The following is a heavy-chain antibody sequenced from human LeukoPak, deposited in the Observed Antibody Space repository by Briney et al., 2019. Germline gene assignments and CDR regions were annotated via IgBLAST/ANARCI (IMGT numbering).Heavy chain of an antibody. Sequence: SETLSLTCTVSGGSISSYYWSWIRQPAGKGLEWIGRIYTSGSTNYNPSLKSRVTTSVDTSKNQFSLKLNSVTAVDTAVYYCARLGRTTAGLYYFDYWGQGTLVTVSS. CDR2: IYTSGST. V-gene: IGHV4-4*07. CDR3: ARLGRTTAGLYYFDY. CDR1: GGSISSYY. D-gene: IGHD6-13*01. J-gene: IGHJ4*02.